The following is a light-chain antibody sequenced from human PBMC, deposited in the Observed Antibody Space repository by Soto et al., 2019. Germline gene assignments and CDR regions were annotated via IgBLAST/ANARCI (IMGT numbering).Light chain of an antibody. J-gene: IGLJ1*01. CDR2: EVT. Sequence: QSVLTQPASVSGSPGQSITISCTGTSGDVGGYNYVSWYQQHPGKAPKLMIYEVTNRPSGVSNRFSGSKSGNTASLTISGLQAEAEADYYCSSYTTGITLYVFGTGTKLTVL. CDR3: SSYTTGITLYV. CDR1: SGDVGGYNY. V-gene: IGLV2-14*01.